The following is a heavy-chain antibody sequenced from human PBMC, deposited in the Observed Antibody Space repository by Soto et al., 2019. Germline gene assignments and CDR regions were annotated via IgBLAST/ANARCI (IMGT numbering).Heavy chain of an antibody. V-gene: IGHV4-30-2*01. CDR2: IYHSGST. Sequence: QLQLQESGSGLVKPSQTLSLTCAVSGGSISSGGYSWSWIRQPPGKGLEWIGYIYHSGSTYYNPSLTSPVTTSVDRSTNQFPLKLSSVTAADTAVYYFAGGIAARPLGYWGQGTLVTVSS. CDR1: GGSISSGGYS. CDR3: AGGIAARPLGY. J-gene: IGHJ4*02. D-gene: IGHD6-6*01.